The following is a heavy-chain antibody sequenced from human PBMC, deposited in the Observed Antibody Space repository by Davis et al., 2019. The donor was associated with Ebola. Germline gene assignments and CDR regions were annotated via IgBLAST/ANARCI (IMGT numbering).Heavy chain of an antibody. CDR3: AREAVDTASGAFDI. D-gene: IGHD5-18*01. CDR1: GYTFTGYY. Sequence: ASVKVSCKASGYTFTGYYMHWVRQAPGQGLEWMGWINPNSGGTNYAQKFQGWVTMTRDTSISTAYMELSRLRSDDTAVYYCAREAVDTASGAFDIWGQGTMVTVSS. J-gene: IGHJ3*02. V-gene: IGHV1-2*04. CDR2: INPNSGGT.